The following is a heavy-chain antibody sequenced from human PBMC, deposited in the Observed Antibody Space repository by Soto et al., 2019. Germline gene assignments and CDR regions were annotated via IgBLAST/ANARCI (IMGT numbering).Heavy chain of an antibody. Sequence: PSETLSLTCTVSGASITGSSYWSWIRQPAGKGLEWIGRFSLSGTTNYNPSLRSRVTMSADVSKNQFSLRLTSVTAADTALYYRARGMTPPGAPAWYYFDSWGQGTLVT. D-gene: IGHD2-8*02. V-gene: IGHV4-4*07. CDR3: ARGMTPPGAPAWYYFDS. CDR1: GASITGSSY. J-gene: IGHJ4*02. CDR2: FSLSGTT.